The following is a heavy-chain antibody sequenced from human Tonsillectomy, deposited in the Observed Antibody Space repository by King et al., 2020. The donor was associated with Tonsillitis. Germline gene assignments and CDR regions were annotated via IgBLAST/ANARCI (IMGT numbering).Heavy chain of an antibody. CDR3: ARIRGWTPGAFEI. Sequence: VQLVESGAVLKKPGESLRISCKVSGYKFSTEWITWVRQMPGKGLQWMGRIDPHDSHTNYSPSFQGHVTISADSSISTAYLQWNSRKASDTAIYYCARIRGWTPGAFEIWGQGTMVTVSS. CDR2: IDPHDSHT. V-gene: IGHV5-10-1*03. J-gene: IGHJ3*02. D-gene: IGHD3/OR15-3a*01. CDR1: GYKFSTEW.